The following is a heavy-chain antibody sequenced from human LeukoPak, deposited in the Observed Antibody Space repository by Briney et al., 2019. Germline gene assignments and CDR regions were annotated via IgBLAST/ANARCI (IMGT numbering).Heavy chain of an antibody. Sequence: PGGSLRLSCAASGFTVSNNYMNWVGQAPGKGLEWVSGIGGSGTRTYYADSVKGRFTISRDNSKNTVYLQMNSLRVEDTAVYYCAKDQNWEGGYWGRGTLVTVSS. J-gene: IGHJ4*02. CDR3: AKDQNWEGGY. CDR1: GFTVSNNY. V-gene: IGHV3-23*01. CDR2: IGGSGTRT. D-gene: IGHD7-27*01.